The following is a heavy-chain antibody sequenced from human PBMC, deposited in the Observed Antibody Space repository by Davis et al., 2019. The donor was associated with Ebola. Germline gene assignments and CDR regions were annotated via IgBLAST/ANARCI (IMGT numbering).Heavy chain of an antibody. CDR1: GGPISSSSYY. D-gene: IGHD3-22*01. V-gene: IGHV4-39*01. J-gene: IGHJ4*02. Sequence: SETLSLTCTVSGGPISSSSYYWGWIRQPPGKGLEWIWSIYYSGSTYYHPSLKIRATISVDTSKNQFSLKLSSVTAADTAVYYCARHPMYYYDSSGYYTLYYFDYWGQGTLVTVSS. CDR2: IYYSGST. CDR3: ARHPMYYYDSSGYYTLYYFDY.